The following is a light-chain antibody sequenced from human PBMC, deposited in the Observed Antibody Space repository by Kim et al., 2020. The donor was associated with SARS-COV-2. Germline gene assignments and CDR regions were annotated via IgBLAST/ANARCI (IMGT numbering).Light chain of an antibody. CDR3: SAWDSSLNAWV. CDR1: NNNVGNQG. V-gene: IGLV10-54*04. CDR2: RNN. Sequence: QTATLTCTGNNNNVGNQGAAWLQQHQGHPPKLQSYRNNNRPSGISERFSASRSVDTASLTITGLQPEDETDYYCSAWDSSLNAWVFGGGTQLTVL. J-gene: IGLJ3*02.